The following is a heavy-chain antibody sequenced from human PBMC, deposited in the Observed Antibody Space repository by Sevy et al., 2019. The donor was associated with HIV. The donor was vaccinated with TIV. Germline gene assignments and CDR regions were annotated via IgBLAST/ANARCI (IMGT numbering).Heavy chain of an antibody. CDR3: VREAANVRYFDY. D-gene: IGHD3-10*02. J-gene: IGHJ4*02. Sequence: GGSLRLSCAASGFAFSTYSMNWVRQAPGKGLERVSSISGSGSYIYYADSVQGRVAISRDNAKSSLYLQMNSLRAEDTAVYYCVREAANVRYFDYWGQGTLVTVSS. V-gene: IGHV3-21*01. CDR1: GFAFSTYS. CDR2: ISGSGSYI.